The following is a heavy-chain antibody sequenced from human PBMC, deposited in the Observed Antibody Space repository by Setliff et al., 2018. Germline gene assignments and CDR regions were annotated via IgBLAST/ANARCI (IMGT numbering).Heavy chain of an antibody. J-gene: IGHJ4*02. CDR2: ISWNSDKI. Sequence: PGGSLRLSCAASGFTFDDYAMHWVRQAPGKGLEWVSGISWNSDKINYADSVKGRFTISRDNSKNTLYLQMSSLRAEDTAVYSCAKDRGSYSFDYWGQGTLVTVSS. CDR1: GFTFDDYA. D-gene: IGHD1-26*01. V-gene: IGHV3-9*01. CDR3: AKDRGSYSFDY.